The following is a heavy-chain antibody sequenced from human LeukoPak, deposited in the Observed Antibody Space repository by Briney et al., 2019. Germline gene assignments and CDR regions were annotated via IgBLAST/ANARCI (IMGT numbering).Heavy chain of an antibody. CDR1: GGSISSSYYY. D-gene: IGHD3-22*01. V-gene: IGHV4-39*01. Sequence: PSETLSLTCTVSGGSISSSYYYWGWIRQPPGKGLEWIGSIYYSGSTYYNPSLKSRVTISVDTSKNQFSLKLSSVTAADTAVYYCAIDSSGYYYWAYWGQGTLVTVSS. CDR3: AIDSSGYYYWAY. CDR2: IYYSGST. J-gene: IGHJ4*02.